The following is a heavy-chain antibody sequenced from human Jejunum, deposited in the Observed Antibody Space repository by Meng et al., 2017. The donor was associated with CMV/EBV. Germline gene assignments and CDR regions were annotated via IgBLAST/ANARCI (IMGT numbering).Heavy chain of an antibody. CDR1: GFTFQDHG. J-gene: IGHJ4*02. CDR3: ARARYSGNVFDY. CDR2: MNWNGGST. D-gene: IGHD1-26*01. V-gene: IGHV3-20*04. Sequence: CPGSGFTFQDHGMSWVRQVPGKGLEWVSGMNWNGGSTGYGDSVKGRFTMSRDNAKNSLYLHMNSLRVEDSALYFCARARYSGNVFDYWGQGTLVTVSS.